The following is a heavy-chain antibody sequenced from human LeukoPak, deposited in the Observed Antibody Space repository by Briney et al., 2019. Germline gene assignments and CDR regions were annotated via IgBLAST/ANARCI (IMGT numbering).Heavy chain of an antibody. CDR3: ARDLGYYDSSGYPRDY. D-gene: IGHD3-22*01. V-gene: IGHV1-2*06. CDR1: GYTFTGYY. Sequence: ASVKVSCKASGYTFTGYYMHWVRQAPGQGLEWMGRINPNSGGTNYAQKFQGRVTMTRDTSISTAYMEPSRLRSDDTAVYYCARDLGYYDSSGYPRDYWGQGTLVTVSS. CDR2: INPNSGGT. J-gene: IGHJ4*02.